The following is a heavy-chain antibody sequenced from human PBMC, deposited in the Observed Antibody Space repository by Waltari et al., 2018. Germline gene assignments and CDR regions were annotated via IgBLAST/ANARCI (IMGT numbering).Heavy chain of an antibody. Sequence: EVQLVESGGGLVQPGGSLRLSCAASGFTFSSYDMHWVRQGPGKGLEWVSSITDRGEYTGHANSLKGRFTISRDNSKNTLFLQMASLRVDATAVYYCVKGSASSRPYYFDNWGQGTLVTVSS. CDR1: GFTFSSYD. D-gene: IGHD6-13*01. CDR3: VKGSASSRPYYFDN. CDR2: ITDRGEYT. V-gene: IGHV3-23*04. J-gene: IGHJ4*02.